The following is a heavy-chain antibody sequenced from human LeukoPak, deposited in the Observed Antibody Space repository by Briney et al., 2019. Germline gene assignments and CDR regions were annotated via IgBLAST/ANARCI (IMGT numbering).Heavy chain of an antibody. V-gene: IGHV3-49*04. CDR1: GFKSVDYA. CDR2: IRNKAFGGTA. CDR3: TREDGYNRRFDY. Sequence: GGSLRLSCTASGFKSVDYAMRWVRQAPGKGLEWVGFIRNKAFGGTAEYAASVKGRFTISRDDSKSIAYLQINSLKTEDTAVYYCTREDGYNRRFDYWGQGTLVTVSS. D-gene: IGHD5-24*01. J-gene: IGHJ4*02.